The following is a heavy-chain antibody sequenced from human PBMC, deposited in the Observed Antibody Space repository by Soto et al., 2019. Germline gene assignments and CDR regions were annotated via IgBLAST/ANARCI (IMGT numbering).Heavy chain of an antibody. CDR2: IYYSGST. D-gene: IGHD3-16*02. CDR1: GGSISSYY. J-gene: IGHJ4*02. Sequence: SETLSLTCTVSGGSISSYYWSWIRQPPGKGLEWIGYIYYSGSTNYNPSLKSRVTISVDTSKNQFSLKLSSVTAADTAVYYCARTAYDYIWGSYRPNLFDYWGQGTLVTVSS. CDR3: ARTAYDYIWGSYRPNLFDY. V-gene: IGHV4-59*01.